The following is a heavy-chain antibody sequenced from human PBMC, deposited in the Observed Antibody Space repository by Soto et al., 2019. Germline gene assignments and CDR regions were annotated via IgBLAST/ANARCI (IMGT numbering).Heavy chain of an antibody. J-gene: IGHJ6*02. CDR2: INPNSGGT. V-gene: IGHV1-2*04. D-gene: IGHD6-25*01. Sequence: ASVKVSCKASGYTFTGYYMHWVRQAPGQGLEWMGWINPNSGGTNYAQKFQGWVTMTRDTSISTAYMELSRLRSDDTAVYYCAILGQRSRESVRNYYYYGMDVWGQGTTVTVSS. CDR3: AILGQRSRESVRNYYYYGMDV. CDR1: GYTFTGYY.